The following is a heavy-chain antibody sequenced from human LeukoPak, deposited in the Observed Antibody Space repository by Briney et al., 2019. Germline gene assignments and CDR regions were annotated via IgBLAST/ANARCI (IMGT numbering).Heavy chain of an antibody. CDR2: ISHSGST. J-gene: IGHJ4*02. Sequence: SETLSLTCTVSGYSISSGYYWGWIRQPPGKGLKWIGSISHSGSTYYNPSLKSRVTISVDTSKNHFSLKLSSLTAADTAVYYCARLRRSRLAEFDYWGQGTLATVSS. CDR3: ARLRRSRLAEFDY. D-gene: IGHD3-3*02. CDR1: GYSISSGYY. V-gene: IGHV4-38-2*02.